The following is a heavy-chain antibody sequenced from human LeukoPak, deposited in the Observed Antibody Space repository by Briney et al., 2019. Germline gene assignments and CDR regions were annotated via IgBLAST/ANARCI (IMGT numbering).Heavy chain of an antibody. J-gene: IGHJ4*02. D-gene: IGHD7-27*01. CDR1: GGSFSGYY. Sequence: PSETLSLTCAVYGGSFSGYYWSWIRQPPGKGLEWIGEINHSGSTNYNPSLRSRVTISVDTSKNQFSLKLSSVTAADTAVYYCARGYSLGTFDYWGQGTLVTVSS. V-gene: IGHV4-34*01. CDR3: ARGYSLGTFDY. CDR2: INHSGST.